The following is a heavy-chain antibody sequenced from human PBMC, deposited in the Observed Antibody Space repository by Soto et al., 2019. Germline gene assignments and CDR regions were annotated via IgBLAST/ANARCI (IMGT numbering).Heavy chain of an antibody. Sequence: EVQLVESGGGLVKTGGSLRLSCAASGFTFNSAWMSWVRQAPGKGLEWVGRIMSKIDGGTTDYAAPVKGRFTISRDDSKYTLYLEMNSLKADDTSVYFCAGDVPSYYYDGSGYYSFDYWGQGTLVTVSS. D-gene: IGHD3-22*01. J-gene: IGHJ4*02. CDR1: GFTFNSAW. V-gene: IGHV3-15*01. CDR2: IMSKIDGGTT. CDR3: AGDVPSYYYDGSGYYSFDY.